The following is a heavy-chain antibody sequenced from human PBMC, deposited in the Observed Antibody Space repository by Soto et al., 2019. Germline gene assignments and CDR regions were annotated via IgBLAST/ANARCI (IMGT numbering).Heavy chain of an antibody. CDR3: ARHLGTTMVANFDY. Sequence: QVQLQESGPGLVKPSETLSLTCTVSGVSISDYYWSWIRQPPGKGLEWIGYIYYSGSTNYNPSHKSRVTISIDTSKNQLSLKLSSVTAADTAVYYCARHLGTTMVANFDYWGQGTLVTVSS. J-gene: IGHJ4*02. CDR1: GVSISDYY. D-gene: IGHD5-18*01. CDR2: IYYSGST. V-gene: IGHV4-59*08.